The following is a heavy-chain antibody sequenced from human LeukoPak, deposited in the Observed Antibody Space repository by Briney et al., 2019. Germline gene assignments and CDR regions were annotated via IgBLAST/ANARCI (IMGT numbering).Heavy chain of an antibody. CDR2: ISASGGST. J-gene: IGHJ5*02. D-gene: IGHD5-24*01. CDR3: AKADGSWTYDP. V-gene: IGHV3-23*01. Sequence: PGGSLRLSCTASKFTFSNYGMQWVRQAPGKGLEWVSAISASGGSTHYADSVKGRFTISRDNSKNTLFLQMNSLRAEDTAVYYCAKADGSWTYDPWGQGTLVTVSS. CDR1: KFTFSNYG.